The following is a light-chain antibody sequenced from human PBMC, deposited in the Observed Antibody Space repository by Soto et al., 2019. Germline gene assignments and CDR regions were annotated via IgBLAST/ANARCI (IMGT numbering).Light chain of an antibody. Sequence: QSALTQPRSVSGSPGQSVTISCTGTSGDVGGYNYVSWYQQHPGKAPKLMIYDVSKRPSGVPDRFSASRSGNTASLTISGLQAEDEADYYCCSYAGSYTVFXTGTKVTVL. V-gene: IGLV2-11*01. CDR3: CSYAGSYTV. J-gene: IGLJ1*01. CDR2: DVS. CDR1: SGDVGGYNY.